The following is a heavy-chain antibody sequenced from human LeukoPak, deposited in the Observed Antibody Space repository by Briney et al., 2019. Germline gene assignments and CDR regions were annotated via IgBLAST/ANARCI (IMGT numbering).Heavy chain of an antibody. D-gene: IGHD3-3*01. V-gene: IGHV3-23*01. CDR1: GFTFSSYA. Sequence: PGGSLRLSCAASGFTFSSYAMSWVRQAPGKGLEWVSAISGSGGSTYYADSVKGRFTISRDNSKNTLYLQMNSLRAEDTAVYYCAKDLGIGTIFGVVSDYWGQGTLVTVSS. J-gene: IGHJ4*02. CDR3: AKDLGIGTIFGVVSDY. CDR2: ISGSGGST.